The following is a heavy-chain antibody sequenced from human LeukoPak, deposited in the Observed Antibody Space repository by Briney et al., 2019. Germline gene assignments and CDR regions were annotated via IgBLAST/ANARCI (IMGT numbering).Heavy chain of an antibody. V-gene: IGHV1-69*05. J-gene: IGHJ4*02. Sequence: ASVKVSCKPSGGTFSSYAISWVRQAPGQGLEWMGGIIPIFGTANYAQKFQGRVTITTDESTSTAYMELSSLRSEDTAVYYCARAKGLVAATPVYWGQGTLVTVSS. D-gene: IGHD2-15*01. CDR2: IIPIFGTA. CDR1: GGTFSSYA. CDR3: ARAKGLVAATPVY.